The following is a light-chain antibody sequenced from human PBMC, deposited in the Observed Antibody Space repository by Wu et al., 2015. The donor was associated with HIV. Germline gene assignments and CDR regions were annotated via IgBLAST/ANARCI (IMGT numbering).Light chain of an antibody. CDR3: QQSYNTRSFT. CDR2: AAS. J-gene: IGKJ3*01. CDR1: QNIKNY. V-gene: IGKV1-39*01. Sequence: DIQMAQSPSSLSASVGDTVTITCRASQNIKNYLNWYQQKPGKAPNLLIYAASTLQSGVPSRFIGSGSGTHFTLTINNLQLDDFATYYCQQSYNTRSFTFGPGTKVDIK.